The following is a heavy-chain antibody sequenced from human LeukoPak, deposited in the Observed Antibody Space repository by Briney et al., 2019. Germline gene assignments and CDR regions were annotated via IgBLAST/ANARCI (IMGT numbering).Heavy chain of an antibody. CDR1: GGSFSGYY. V-gene: IGHV4-34*01. Sequence: PSETLSLTCAVYGGSFSGYYWSWIRQPPGKGLEWIGEINHSGSTSYNPSLKSRVTLSVDTSKNQFSLKLSSVTAADTAVYYCARGDPAFDYWGQGTLVTVSS. CDR2: INHSGST. D-gene: IGHD6-25*01. CDR3: ARGDPAFDY. J-gene: IGHJ4*02.